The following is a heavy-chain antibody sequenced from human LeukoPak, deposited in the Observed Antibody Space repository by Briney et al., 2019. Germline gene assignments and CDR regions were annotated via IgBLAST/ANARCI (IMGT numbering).Heavy chain of an antibody. J-gene: IGHJ5*02. D-gene: IGHD3-10*01. CDR3: ARDFAGTGFDP. CDR1: GFTFSSYR. V-gene: IGHV3-48*04. Sequence: GGSLRLSCAASGFTFSSYRMNWVRQAPGKGLEWVSYISSSSSTIYYADSVKGRFTISRDNAKNSLHLQMNSLRAEDTAVYYCARDFAGTGFDPWGQGILVTVSS. CDR2: ISSSSSTI.